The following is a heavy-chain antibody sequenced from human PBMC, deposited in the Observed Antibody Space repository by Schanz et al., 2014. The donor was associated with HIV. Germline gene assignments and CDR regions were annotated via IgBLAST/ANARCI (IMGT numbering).Heavy chain of an antibody. J-gene: IGHJ4*02. CDR3: ARYRSVIVGATRADGWTAFDY. D-gene: IGHD1-26*01. CDR2: IIPIFGTA. Sequence: QVHLVQSGAAVRTPGTSVRVSCKASGGTFNNFTIAWVRQAPGQGLEWLGGIIPIFGTANYAQNVQGIVTMTTDEWKSTAYMDLSRLRCQDTAVYDCARYRSVIVGATRADGWTAFDYWGQGTLVTVSS. CDR1: GGTFNNFT. V-gene: IGHV1-69*01.